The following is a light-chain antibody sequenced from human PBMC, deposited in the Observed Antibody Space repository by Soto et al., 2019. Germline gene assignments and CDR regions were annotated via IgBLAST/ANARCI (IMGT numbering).Light chain of an antibody. J-gene: IGLJ3*02. CDR1: SSNIGRNT. V-gene: IGLV1-44*01. CDR2: GNN. Sequence: QSVLTQPPSASGTLGQRVTISCSGSSSNIGRNTVNWYQQFPGTAPKLLIYGNNQRPSGVPDRFYGSKSGTSASLAISGLQSEDEADYYCAAWDDSLSGPVFGGGTKLTVL. CDR3: AAWDDSLSGPV.